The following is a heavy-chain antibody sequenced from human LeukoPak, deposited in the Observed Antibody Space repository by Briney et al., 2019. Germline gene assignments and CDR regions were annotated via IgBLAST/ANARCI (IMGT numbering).Heavy chain of an antibody. J-gene: IGHJ3*02. CDR2: ISAYNGDT. CDR1: GYTFTSYG. CDR3: ASLKNYYDSSGNLVTDAFDI. Sequence: ASVKVSCKASGYTFTSYGITWVRQAPGQGLEWMGWISAYNGDTNYAQKLQGRVTMTTDTSTSTAYMELRSLRSDDTAVYYCASLKNYYDSSGNLVTDAFDIWGQGTTVTVSS. D-gene: IGHD3-22*01. V-gene: IGHV1-18*01.